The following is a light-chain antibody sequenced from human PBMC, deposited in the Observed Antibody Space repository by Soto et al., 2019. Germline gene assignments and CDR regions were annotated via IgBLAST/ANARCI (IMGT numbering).Light chain of an antibody. CDR2: DVS. V-gene: IGLV2-14*01. J-gene: IGLJ2*01. CDR1: SSDVGGYNY. CDR3: SSYTSRSTYGV. Sequence: QSALTQPASVSGSPGQSITISCTGTSSDVGGYNYVSWYQQHPGKAPKLMIYDVSNRPSGVSNRFSGSKSGNTASLTISGLQAEDEADYYCSSYTSRSTYGVFGGGTKLTVL.